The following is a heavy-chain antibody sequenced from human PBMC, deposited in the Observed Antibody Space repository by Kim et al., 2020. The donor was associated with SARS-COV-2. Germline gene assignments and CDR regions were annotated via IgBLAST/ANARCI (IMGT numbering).Heavy chain of an antibody. J-gene: IGHJ1*01. CDR2: IKSDGSSI. V-gene: IGHV3-74*01. CDR1: GFTFSSYW. D-gene: IGHD3-22*01. CDR3: ARDPDYRGYSYFQN. Sequence: GGSLRLSCAVSGFTFSSYWMHWVRQAPGKGLVWVSRIKSDGSSIVYADSVKGRFTISRDNAKNTLYLQMNSLRDEDTAIYYCARDPDYRGYSYFQNWGQGTLVTVSS.